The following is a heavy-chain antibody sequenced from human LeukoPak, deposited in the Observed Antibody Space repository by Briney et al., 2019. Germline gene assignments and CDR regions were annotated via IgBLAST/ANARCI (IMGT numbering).Heavy chain of an antibody. CDR2: IYTSGST. CDR3: ARNTRSGPVYYYYMDV. V-gene: IGHV4-4*07. Sequence: PSETLSLTCDVSGYSITNGYHWGWIRQPAGKGLEWIGRIYTSGSTNYNPSLKSRVTMSVDTSKNQFSLKLSSVTAADTAVYYCARNTRSGPVYYYYMDVWGKGTTVTVSS. CDR1: GYSITNGYH. J-gene: IGHJ6*03. D-gene: IGHD6-19*01.